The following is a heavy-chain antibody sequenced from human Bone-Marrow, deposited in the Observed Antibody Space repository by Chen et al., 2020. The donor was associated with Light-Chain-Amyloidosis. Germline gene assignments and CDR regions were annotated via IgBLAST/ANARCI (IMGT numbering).Heavy chain of an antibody. Sequence: EVQLEQSGPEVKKPGESLKISCKGSGYTFPNYWIGWVRQMPGKGLEWMGVIYPDDSDARYSPSLEGQVTIPADKSIPTAYLQWRSLKASATAMYYCARRRDGYNFDYWGQGTLVTVSS. D-gene: IGHD5-12*01. CDR3: ARRRDGYNFDY. CDR2: IYPDDSDA. CDR1: GYTFPNYW. V-gene: IGHV5-51*01. J-gene: IGHJ4*02.